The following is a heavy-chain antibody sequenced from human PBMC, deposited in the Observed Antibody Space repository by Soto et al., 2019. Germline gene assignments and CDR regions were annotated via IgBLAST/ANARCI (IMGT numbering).Heavy chain of an antibody. CDR3: ARDKITGLFDY. CDR2: INHSGST. V-gene: IGHV4-34*01. J-gene: IGHJ4*02. D-gene: IGHD2-8*02. Sequence: SETLSLTCTVSGGSISSYYWTWIRQPPGTGLEWIGEINHSGSTNYNPSLKSRVTMSVDTSKNQFSLKLTSVTAADTAVYYCARDKITGLFDYWGQGTLVTGSS. CDR1: GGSISSYY.